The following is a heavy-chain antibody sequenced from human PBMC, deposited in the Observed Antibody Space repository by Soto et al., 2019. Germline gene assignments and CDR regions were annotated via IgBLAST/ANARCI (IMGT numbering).Heavy chain of an antibody. CDR3: VKLRLELLYLDS. Sequence: GSLRLSCAASGFTFNRYGMSWVRQAPGKGLEWVSAISGTGENTYYADSVKGRFTISRDSSNNTLYLQMNSLRADDTALYYCVKLRLELLYLDSWGLGALVTVSS. V-gene: IGHV3-23*01. CDR2: ISGTGENT. D-gene: IGHD1-7*01. J-gene: IGHJ4*02. CDR1: GFTFNRYG.